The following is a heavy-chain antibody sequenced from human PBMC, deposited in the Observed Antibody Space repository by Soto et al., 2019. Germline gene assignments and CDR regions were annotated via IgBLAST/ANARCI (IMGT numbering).Heavy chain of an antibody. CDR3: AREGASGFGMDV. J-gene: IGHJ6*02. V-gene: IGHV4-4*07. CDR1: GGSIRSYY. D-gene: IGHD1-26*01. Sequence: QVQLQESGPGLVKPSETLSLTCNVSGGSIRSYYWSWVRQPAGKPLEWIGRIYTSGSTNYNPSLKSRGSMSGDTSKNQFSLEVTSVTAADTAVYYCAREGASGFGMDVWGLGTTVTVSS. CDR2: IYTSGST.